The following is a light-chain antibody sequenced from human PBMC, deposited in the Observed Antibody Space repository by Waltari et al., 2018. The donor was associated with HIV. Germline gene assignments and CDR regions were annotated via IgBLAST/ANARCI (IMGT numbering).Light chain of an antibody. CDR2: KAS. J-gene: IGKJ1*01. V-gene: IGKV1-5*03. Sequence: DIQMTQSPSTLSASVGDRVTITCRASQSISSWLAWYQQKPGKDPNLLIYKASSLESGVPSRFSCSGSGTEFTLTISSLQPDDFATYYCQHYTRYPWTFVQGTKVEIK. CDR1: QSISSW. CDR3: QHYTRYPWT.